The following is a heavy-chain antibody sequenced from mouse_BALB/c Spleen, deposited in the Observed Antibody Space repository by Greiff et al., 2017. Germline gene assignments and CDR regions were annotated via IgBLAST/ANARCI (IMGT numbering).Heavy chain of an antibody. V-gene: IGHV5-17*02. CDR2: ISSGSSTI. CDR3: ARYGGPYYFDY. Sequence: DVMLVESGGGLVQPGGSRKLSCAASGFTFSSFGMHWVRQAPEKGLEWVAYISSGSSTIYYADTVKGRFTISRDNPKNTLFLQMTSLRSEDTAMYYCARYGGPYYFDYWGQGTTLTVSS. CDR1: GFTFSSFG. J-gene: IGHJ2*01. D-gene: IGHD1-1*02.